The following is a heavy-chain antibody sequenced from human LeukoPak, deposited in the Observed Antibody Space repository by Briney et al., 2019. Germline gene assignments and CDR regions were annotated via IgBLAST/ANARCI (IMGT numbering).Heavy chain of an antibody. CDR3: ATSYYYDSSGYFDYHDY. CDR2: IYTMVSP. J-gene: IGHJ4*02. D-gene: IGHD3-22*01. CDR1: GGSIGSYY. Sequence: NPSETLSLACTVSGGSIGSYYWSWIRQPAGKGLEWIGRIYTMVSPTYNTSPKTGVTMSVDTSKNQFSLKLSSVTAANTAVYYCATSYYYDSSGYFDYHDYWGQGTLVTVSS. V-gene: IGHV4-4*07.